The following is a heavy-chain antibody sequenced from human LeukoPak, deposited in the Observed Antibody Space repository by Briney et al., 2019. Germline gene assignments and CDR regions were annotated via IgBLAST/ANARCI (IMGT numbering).Heavy chain of an antibody. V-gene: IGHV3-21*01. J-gene: IGHJ6*04. Sequence: GGSLRLSCAASGFTFGLYSMTWVRQAPGKGLEWVSLIDSNSNFMNYADSVKGRFTISRDNAKKSLYLQMNSLRAGDTAVYYCAELGITMIGGVWGKGTTVTISS. CDR3: AELGITMIGGV. D-gene: IGHD3-10*02. CDR2: IDSNSNFM. CDR1: GFTFGLYS.